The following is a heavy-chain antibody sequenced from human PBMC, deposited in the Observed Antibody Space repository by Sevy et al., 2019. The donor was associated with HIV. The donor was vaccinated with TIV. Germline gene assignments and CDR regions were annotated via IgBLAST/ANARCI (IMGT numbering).Heavy chain of an antibody. CDR2: ISYDGSNK. Sequence: GGCLRLSCAASGFTFSSYAMHCVRQAPGKGLEWVAVISYDGSNKYYADSVKGRFTISRDNSKNTLYLQMNSLRAEDTAVYYCAGDYYGAGSYLFDYWGQGTLVSVSS. D-gene: IGHD3-10*01. CDR3: AGDYYGAGSYLFDY. V-gene: IGHV3-30-3*01. CDR1: GFTFSSYA. J-gene: IGHJ4*02.